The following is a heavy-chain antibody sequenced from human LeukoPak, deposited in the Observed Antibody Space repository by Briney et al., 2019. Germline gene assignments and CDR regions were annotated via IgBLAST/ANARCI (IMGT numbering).Heavy chain of an antibody. V-gene: IGHV4-59*01. CDR1: GGSISSYY. D-gene: IGHD1-14*01. CDR3: ARDGNPWNLDV. J-gene: IGHJ2*01. Sequence: PSETLSLTCTVSGGSISSYYWTWIRQPPGKALEWIGYIYYSGRTSYNPSLKSRVTMSVDTSKNQFSLKLSSVTAADTAVYYCARDGNPWNLDVWGRGTLVTVSS. CDR2: IYYSGRT.